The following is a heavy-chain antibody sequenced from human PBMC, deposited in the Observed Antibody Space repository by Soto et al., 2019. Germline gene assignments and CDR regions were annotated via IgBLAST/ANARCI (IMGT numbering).Heavy chain of an antibody. Sequence: QVQVVQSGAEVKKPGSSVKVSCKASGGYYRSYTITWVRQAPGQGLEWMGRVIPILGVVNYAQKFQGKVTFTADTSTSTAYMELSSLRSDDTAVYYCARESVGDSPLLDYWGQGTLVTVSS. CDR1: GGYYRSYT. CDR3: ARESVGDSPLLDY. V-gene: IGHV1-69*08. J-gene: IGHJ4*01. D-gene: IGHD4-17*01. CDR2: VIPILGVV.